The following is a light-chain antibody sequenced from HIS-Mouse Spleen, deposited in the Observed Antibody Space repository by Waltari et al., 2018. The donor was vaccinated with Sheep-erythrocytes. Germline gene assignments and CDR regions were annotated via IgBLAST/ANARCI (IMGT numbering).Light chain of an antibody. J-gene: IGLJ3*02. Sequence: QSALTQPASVSGSPGQSITISCTGTSSDVGSYNVVSWYQQHPGKAPKLMIYEGSKPPSGVSNRFSGSKSGNTASLTISGLQAEDEADYYCCSYAGSSTPWVFGGGTKLTVL. CDR1: SSDVGSYNV. CDR3: CSYAGSSTPWV. V-gene: IGLV2-23*01. CDR2: EGS.